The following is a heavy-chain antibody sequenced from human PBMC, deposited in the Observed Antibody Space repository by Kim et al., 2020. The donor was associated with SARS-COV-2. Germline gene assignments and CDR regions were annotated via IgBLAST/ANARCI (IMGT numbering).Heavy chain of an antibody. CDR2: IYYSGST. D-gene: IGHD5-18*01. Sequence: SETLSLTCTVSGGSISSSSYYWGWIRQPPGKGLEWIGSIYYSGSTYYNPSLKSRVTISVDTSKNQFSLKLSSVTAADTAVYYCARLQGWIQLWYFAYWGQGTLVTVPS. CDR3: ARLQGWIQLWYFAY. CDR1: GGSISSSSYY. J-gene: IGHJ4*02. V-gene: IGHV4-39*01.